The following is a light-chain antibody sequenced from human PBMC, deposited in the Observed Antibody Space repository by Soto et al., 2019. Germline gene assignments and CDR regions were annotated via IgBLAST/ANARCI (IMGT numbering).Light chain of an antibody. V-gene: IGLV1-44*01. J-gene: IGLJ2*01. Sequence: QSVLTQPPSVSGTPGQRVSISCSGSTSNIGINTVNWYQQLPGTAPKLLIYSNTQRPSGVPERFSGSKSDTSASLAISGLRSEDEADYYCAAWDDALGGLVVFGGGTKLTVL. CDR2: SNT. CDR3: AAWDDALGGLVV. CDR1: TSNIGINT.